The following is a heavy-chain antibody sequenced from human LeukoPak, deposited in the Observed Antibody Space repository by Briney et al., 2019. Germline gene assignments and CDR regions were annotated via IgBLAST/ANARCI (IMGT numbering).Heavy chain of an antibody. CDR2: IYYSGST. Sequence: SETLSLTCTVSGGSISSSSYYWGWIRQPPGKGLEWIGSIYYSGSTYYNPSLKSRVTISVDTSKNQFSLKLSSVTAADTAVYYCAREDGPGFLDYWGQGTLVTVSS. V-gene: IGHV4-39*07. CDR1: GGSISSSSYY. CDR3: AREDGPGFLDY. J-gene: IGHJ4*02. D-gene: IGHD3-3*01.